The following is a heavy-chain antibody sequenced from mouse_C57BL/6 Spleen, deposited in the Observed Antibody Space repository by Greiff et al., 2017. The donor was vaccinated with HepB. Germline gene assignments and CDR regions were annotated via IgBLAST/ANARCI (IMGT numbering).Heavy chain of an antibody. CDR2: IDPETGGT. CDR1: GYTFTDYE. Sequence: VQLQQSGAELVRPGASVTLSCKASGYTFTDYEMHWVKQTPVHGLEWIGAIDPETGGTAYNQKFKGKAILTADKDSSTAYMELHSLTSEDSAVYNCTRDDYGGAFDYRGQGTTLTVSS. J-gene: IGHJ2*01. V-gene: IGHV1-15*01. CDR3: TRDDYGGAFDY. D-gene: IGHD2-4*01.